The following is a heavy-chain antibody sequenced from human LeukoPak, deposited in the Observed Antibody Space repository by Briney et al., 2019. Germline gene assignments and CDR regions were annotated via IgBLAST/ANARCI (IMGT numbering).Heavy chain of an antibody. V-gene: IGHV3-30*04. Sequence: GGSLRLSCAASGFTFSSYTMHWVRQAPGKGLEWVAVISFDGSNKYYADSVTGRFTISRDNSKNTLYLQMISLRADDTAVYYCTRDVVPYYYYYMDVWGKGTTVTVSS. CDR1: GFTFSSYT. CDR3: TRDVVPYYYYYMDV. D-gene: IGHD2-21*01. J-gene: IGHJ6*03. CDR2: ISFDGSNK.